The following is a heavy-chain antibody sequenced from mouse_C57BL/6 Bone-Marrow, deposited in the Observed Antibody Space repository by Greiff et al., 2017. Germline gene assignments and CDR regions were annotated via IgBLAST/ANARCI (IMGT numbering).Heavy chain of an antibody. D-gene: IGHD2-1*01. Sequence: QVQLKQSGAELARPGASVKLSCKASGYTFTSYGISWVKQRTGQGLEWIGEIYPRSGNTYYNEKFKGKATLTADKSSSTAYMELRSLTSEDSAVYFCARSGVLWYPAWFAYWGQGTLVTVSA. J-gene: IGHJ3*01. CDR1: GYTFTSYG. CDR2: IYPRSGNT. V-gene: IGHV1-81*01. CDR3: ARSGVLWYPAWFAY.